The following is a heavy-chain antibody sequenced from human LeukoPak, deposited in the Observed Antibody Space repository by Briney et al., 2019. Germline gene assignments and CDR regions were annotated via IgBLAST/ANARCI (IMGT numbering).Heavy chain of an antibody. Sequence: PSGTLSLTCAVSGGSISTINWWTWVRQPPGKGLEWIGEIYHSGTTYYNPSLKSRVTISLDKSKNQFSLNLTSVTAADTAVYYCATAPELYSSGWPTFDYWGQGTLVTVSS. CDR2: IYHSGTT. CDR1: GGSISTINW. CDR3: ATAPELYSSGWPTFDY. J-gene: IGHJ4*02. D-gene: IGHD6-19*01. V-gene: IGHV4-4*02.